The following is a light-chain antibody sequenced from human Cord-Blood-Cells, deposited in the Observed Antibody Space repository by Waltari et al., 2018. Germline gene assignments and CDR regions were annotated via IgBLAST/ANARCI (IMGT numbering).Light chain of an antibody. CDR2: EVS. V-gene: IGLV2-14*01. CDR1: SSDVGGYNY. J-gene: IGLJ1*01. CDR3: SSYTSSSTPHYV. Sequence: QSALTQPASVSGSPGQSLTIPCTGTSSDVGGYNYVSWYQQHPGKAPKLMIYEVSNRPSGVSNRFSGSKSGNTASLTISGLQAEDEADYYCSSYTSSSTPHYVFGTGTKVTVL.